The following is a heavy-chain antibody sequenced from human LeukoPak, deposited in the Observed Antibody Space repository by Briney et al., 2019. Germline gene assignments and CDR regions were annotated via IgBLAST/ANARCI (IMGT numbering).Heavy chain of an antibody. CDR2: ISGSGGGT. V-gene: IGHV3-23*01. CDR1: GITLSNYA. CDR3: AKRGVVIRVILVGFHKEAYYFDS. J-gene: IGHJ4*02. Sequence: GGSLRLSCAVSGITLSNYAMSWVRQAPGKGLKWVAGISGSGGGTHYADSVKGRFTISRDNPKNTLYLQMNNLRAGDTAVYFCAKRGVVIRVILVGFHKEAYYFDSWGQGALVTVSS. D-gene: IGHD3-22*01.